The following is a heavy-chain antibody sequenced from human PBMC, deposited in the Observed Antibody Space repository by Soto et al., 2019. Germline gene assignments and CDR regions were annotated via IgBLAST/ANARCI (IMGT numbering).Heavy chain of an antibody. CDR2: IDTSGST. Sequence: SETLSLTCTVSGGSISNYYCNWIRQPAGKGLEWIGRIDTSGSTNYNPSLKSRVTMSVDTSKQDFSLKLSSVTAADTAHYYCARGGQDFWSGPFDYWGRGALVTVSS. CDR3: ARGGQDFWSGPFDY. V-gene: IGHV4-4*07. D-gene: IGHD3-3*01. J-gene: IGHJ4*02. CDR1: GGSISNYY.